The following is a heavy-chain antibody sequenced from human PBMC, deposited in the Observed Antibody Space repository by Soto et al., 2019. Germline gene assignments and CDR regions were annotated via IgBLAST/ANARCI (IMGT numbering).Heavy chain of an antibody. V-gene: IGHV4-34*01. J-gene: IGHJ4*02. CDR1: GGSFSGYY. CDR3: AREPFLPRARHYY. Sequence: SETLSLPCAVYGGSFSGYYWSWIRQPPGKGLEWIGEINHSGTTYSTPSLKSRLIMSIDTSKTQFSLRLPSVTAADSSVYYCAREPFLPRARHYYWGQGALVTVSS. D-gene: IGHD3-16*01. CDR2: INHSGTT.